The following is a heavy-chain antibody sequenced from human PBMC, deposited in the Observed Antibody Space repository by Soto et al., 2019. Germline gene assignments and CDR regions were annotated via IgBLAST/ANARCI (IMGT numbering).Heavy chain of an antibody. CDR2: ISGSGGTT. Sequence: EVQLLESGGGLVQPGRSLRLSCAASGFTFSNYAMSWVRQAPGQGLDWVSAISGSGGTTYYADSVKGRFTISRDNAKNMVYLQMNSLRAEDTAVYYCARVEYHYDSSGYYSYYFDYWGQGTLVTVSS. J-gene: IGHJ4*02. D-gene: IGHD3-22*01. V-gene: IGHV3-23*01. CDR1: GFTFSNYA. CDR3: ARVEYHYDSSGYYSYYFDY.